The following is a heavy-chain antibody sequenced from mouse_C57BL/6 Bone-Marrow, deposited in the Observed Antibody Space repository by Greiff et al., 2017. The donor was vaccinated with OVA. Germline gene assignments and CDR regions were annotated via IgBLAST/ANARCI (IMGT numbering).Heavy chain of an antibody. CDR2: IYPRSGNT. Sequence: QVQLQQSGAELARPGASVKLSCKASGYTFTSYGISWVKQRTGQGLEWIGEIYPRSGNTYYNEKFKGKATLTADKSSSTAFMELRSLTAEDSAVYFCALYYDLEGDYFDYWGKGTTLTVSS. CDR3: ALYYDLEGDYFDY. D-gene: IGHD2-4*01. J-gene: IGHJ2*01. V-gene: IGHV1-81*01. CDR1: GYTFTSYG.